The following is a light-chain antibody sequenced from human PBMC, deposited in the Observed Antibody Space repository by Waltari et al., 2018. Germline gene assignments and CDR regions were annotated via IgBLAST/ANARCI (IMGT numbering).Light chain of an antibody. CDR1: SSDVGGYDY. V-gene: IGLV2-8*01. CDR2: EVS. CDR3: SSYTSINSRV. Sequence: QSALTQPPSASGSPGQSVTISCTGTSSDVGGYDYVSWYQQHPGKAPKLMIYEVSKRPSGVPDRCSGSKSGNTASLTVSGLQAEDEADYYCSSYTSINSRVFGGGTKVTVL. J-gene: IGLJ3*02.